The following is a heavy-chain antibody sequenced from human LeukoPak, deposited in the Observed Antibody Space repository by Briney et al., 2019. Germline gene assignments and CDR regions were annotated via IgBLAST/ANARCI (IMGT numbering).Heavy chain of an antibody. CDR3: ARQDKDYYGSRNWFDP. CDR1: GGSISSSSYY. J-gene: IGHJ5*02. D-gene: IGHD3-10*01. V-gene: IGHV4-39*01. CDR2: IYYSGST. Sequence: PSETLSLTCTVSGGSISSSSYYWGWIRQPPGKGLEWIGSIYYSGSTYYNPSLKSRVTISVDTSKNQFSLKLSSVTAADTAVYYCARQDKDYYGSRNWFDPWGQGTLVTVSS.